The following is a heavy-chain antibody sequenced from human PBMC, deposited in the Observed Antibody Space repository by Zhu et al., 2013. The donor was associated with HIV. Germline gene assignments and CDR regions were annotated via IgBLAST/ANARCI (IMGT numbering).Heavy chain of an antibody. Sequence: QVQLEQSGPEVKKPGASVKVSCKASGYTFPTYDIYWVRQATGQGLEWMGWMNPKSDNAGYAQKFQGRVTMTRNISISTAYMELNSLTSEDTAVYYCARGRWDSNGYYSYWGQGTLVTVSS. D-gene: IGHD3-22*01. J-gene: IGHJ4*02. CDR2: MNPKSDNA. V-gene: IGHV1-8*01. CDR1: GYTFPTYD. CDR3: ARGRWDSNGYYSY.